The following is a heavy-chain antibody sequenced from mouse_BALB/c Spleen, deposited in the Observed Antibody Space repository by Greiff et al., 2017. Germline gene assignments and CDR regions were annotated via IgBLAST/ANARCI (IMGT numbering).Heavy chain of an antibody. CDR3: VRNYYGRGAWFAY. V-gene: IGHV10-1*02. D-gene: IGHD1-1*01. Sequence: DVKLVESGGGLVQPKGSLKLSCAASGFTFNTYAMNWVRQAPGKGLEWVARIRSKSNNYATYYADSVKDRFTISRDDSQSMLYLQMNNLKTEDTAMYYCVRNYYGRGAWFAYWGQGTLVTVSA. CDR1: GFTFNTYA. J-gene: IGHJ3*01. CDR2: IRSKSNNYAT.